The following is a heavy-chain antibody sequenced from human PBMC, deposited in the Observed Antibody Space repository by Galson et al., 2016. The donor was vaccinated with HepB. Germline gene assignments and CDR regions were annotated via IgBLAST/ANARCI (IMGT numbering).Heavy chain of an antibody. Sequence: SLRLSCAASGFKLDNYAMHWVRQAPGKGLEWVSSVCRNARSIDYADSVQGRFTISRDNAKRSLSLQMNSLRAEDTAVYYCARETGYCGVDSCLSNFDNWGQGTLVTVSS. CDR1: GFKLDNYA. CDR2: VCRNARSI. V-gene: IGHV3-9*01. CDR3: ARETGYCGVDSCLSNFDN. D-gene: IGHD2-15*01. J-gene: IGHJ4*02.